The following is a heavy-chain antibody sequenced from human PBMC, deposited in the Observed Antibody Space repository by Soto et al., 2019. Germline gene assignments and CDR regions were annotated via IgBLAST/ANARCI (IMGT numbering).Heavy chain of an antibody. J-gene: IGHJ4*02. CDR3: ASVDTAMGAFDY. D-gene: IGHD5-18*01. Sequence: GGSLRLSCAASGFTFSSYSMNWVRQAPGKGLEWVSSISSSSSYIYYADSVKGRFTISRDNAKNSLYLQMNSLRAEDTAVYYCASVDTAMGAFDYWGQGTLVTVSS. CDR1: GFTFSSYS. V-gene: IGHV3-21*01. CDR2: ISSSSSYI.